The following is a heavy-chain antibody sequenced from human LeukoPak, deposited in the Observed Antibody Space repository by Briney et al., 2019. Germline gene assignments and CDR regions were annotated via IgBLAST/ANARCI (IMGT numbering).Heavy chain of an antibody. CDR3: AREYSSSWSDAFDI. J-gene: IGHJ3*02. D-gene: IGHD6-13*01. CDR2: ISSSSSYI. CDR1: GFTFSSYS. V-gene: IGHV3-21*01. Sequence: GGSLRLSCAASGFTFSSYSMNWVRQAPGKGLEWVSSISSSSSYIYYADSVKGRFTISRDNAKNSLYLQMNSLRAEDTAVYYCAREYSSSWSDAFDIWGQGTMVTVSS.